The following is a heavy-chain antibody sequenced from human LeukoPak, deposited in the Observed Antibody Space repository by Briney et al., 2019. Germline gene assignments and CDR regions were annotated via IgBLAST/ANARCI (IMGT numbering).Heavy chain of an antibody. CDR1: GFSLSNARMG. Sequence: ESGPTLVNPTETLTLTCTVSGFSLSNARMGVSWIRQPPGKALEWLAHIFSNDEKSYHTYLKSRRTISKVPSKSQVVLTMTNMDPVDTATYYCARITGYCSGGSCRYFDYWGQGTLVTVSS. V-gene: IGHV2-26*01. D-gene: IGHD2-15*01. CDR2: IFSNDEK. CDR3: ARITGYCSGGSCRYFDY. J-gene: IGHJ4*02.